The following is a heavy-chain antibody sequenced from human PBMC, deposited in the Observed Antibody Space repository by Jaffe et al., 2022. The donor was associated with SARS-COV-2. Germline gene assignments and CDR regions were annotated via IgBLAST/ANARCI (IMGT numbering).Heavy chain of an antibody. J-gene: IGHJ4*02. CDR1: GFTFTRHD. CDR3: AKVSWGATAGEGDC. Sequence: EVQLLESGGDLVQPGGSLRLSCAASGFTFTRHDMSWVRQAPGKGLEWVSGIRASGDSTVYADSVKGRFTISKDNSKNTLYLQMSSLRADDTALYYCAKVSWGATAGEGDCWGQGTLVTVSS. CDR2: IRASGDST. V-gene: IGHV3-23*01. D-gene: IGHD1-26*01.